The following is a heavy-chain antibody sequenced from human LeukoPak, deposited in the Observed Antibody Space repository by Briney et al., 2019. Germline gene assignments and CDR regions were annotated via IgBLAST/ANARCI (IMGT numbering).Heavy chain of an antibody. CDR2: IYYSGIT. V-gene: IGHV4-59*01. CDR1: GGSISSYY. Sequence: SETLSLTCTVSGGSISSYYWSWIRQPTGKGLEWIGYIYYSGITNYNPSLKSRVTISVDTSKNQFSLKLSSVTAADTAVYYCARGGVLRYFDWLPPNYYYYGMDVWGQGTTVTVSS. CDR3: ARGGVLRYFDWLPPNYYYYGMDV. D-gene: IGHD3-9*01. J-gene: IGHJ6*02.